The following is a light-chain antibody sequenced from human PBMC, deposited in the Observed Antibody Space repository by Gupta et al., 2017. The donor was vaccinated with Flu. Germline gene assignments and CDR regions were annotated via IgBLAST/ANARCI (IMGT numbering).Light chain of an antibody. CDR3: QQANRLPIT. CDR1: QDISNW. Sequence: DIQMTQSPSSVSVSVGDSVTITCRASQDISNWLAWYQQKPGRAPKLLIYAASTLQSGVPSRFSGSGSGTDFTLTISSLQPDDFATYSCQQANRLPITFGQGTRLEMK. J-gene: IGKJ5*01. CDR2: AAS. V-gene: IGKV1D-12*01.